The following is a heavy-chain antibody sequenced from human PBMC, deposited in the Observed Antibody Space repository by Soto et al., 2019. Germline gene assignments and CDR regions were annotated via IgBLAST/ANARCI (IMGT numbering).Heavy chain of an antibody. CDR1: GFTALSYA. Sequence: QVQLIQSGPEMMQPGASVRVSCKASGFTALSYAFHWVRPAPGRGPEWLGWLYGGVDGTKYSQRFQGGVTISRDTSANTVYLEVNSLKSEDTAVYYCAREVKGVTAFDYWGQGTLVTVSS. J-gene: IGHJ4*02. D-gene: IGHD2-21*02. V-gene: IGHV1-3*01. CDR3: AREVKGVTAFDY. CDR2: LYGGVDGT.